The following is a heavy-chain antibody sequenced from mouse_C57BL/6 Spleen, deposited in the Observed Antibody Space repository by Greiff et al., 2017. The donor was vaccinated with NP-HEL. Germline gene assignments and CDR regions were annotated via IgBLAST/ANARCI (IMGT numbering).Heavy chain of an antibody. CDR2: FHPYNDDT. D-gene: IGHD2-10*01. CDR1: GYTFTTYP. CDR3: ARRAFYGNYVFAY. V-gene: IGHV1-47*01. Sequence: QVQLKESGAELVKPGASVKMSCKASGYTFTTYPIEWMKQNHGKSLEWIGNFHPYNDDTKYNEKFKGKATLTVEKSSSTVYLELSRLTSDDSAVYYCARRAFYGNYVFAYWGQGTLVTVSA. J-gene: IGHJ3*01.